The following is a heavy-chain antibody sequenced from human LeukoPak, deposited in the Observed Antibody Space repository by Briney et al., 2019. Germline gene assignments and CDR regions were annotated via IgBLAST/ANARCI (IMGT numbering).Heavy chain of an antibody. CDR2: ISGSGGST. Sequence: GGSLRLSCAASGFTFSSYAMSWVRQAPGKGLEWVSAISGSGGSTCYADSVKGRFTISRDNSKNTLYLQMNSLRAEDTAVYYCAAHSSGWCYHFDYWGQGTLVTVSS. D-gene: IGHD6-19*01. CDR1: GFTFSSYA. J-gene: IGHJ4*02. CDR3: AAHSSGWCYHFDY. V-gene: IGHV3-23*01.